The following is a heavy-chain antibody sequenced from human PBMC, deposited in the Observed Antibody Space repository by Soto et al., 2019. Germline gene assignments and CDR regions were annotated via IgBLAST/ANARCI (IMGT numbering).Heavy chain of an antibody. D-gene: IGHD3-10*01. CDR2: ISGGGGST. V-gene: IGHV3-23*01. Sequence: GGSLRLSCAASGFTFSSYAMSWVRQAPGKGLEWVSAISGGGGSTNYADSVKGRFTTSRDKSKNTLYLQMNSLRAEDTAVYYCAKGSHNYYGSGSLDYWGQGTLVTVSS. CDR3: AKGSHNYYGSGSLDY. J-gene: IGHJ4*02. CDR1: GFTFSSYA.